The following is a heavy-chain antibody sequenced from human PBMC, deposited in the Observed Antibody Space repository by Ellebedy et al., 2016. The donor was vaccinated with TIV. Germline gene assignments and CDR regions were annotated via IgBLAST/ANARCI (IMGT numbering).Heavy chain of an antibody. CDR2: ISFDGRTT. CDR1: GYTFNAHY. CDR3: ARDQGDAGFDP. D-gene: IGHD3-16*01. J-gene: IGHJ5*02. V-gene: IGHV3-74*01. Sequence: GESLKISCVGSGYTFNAHYMYWLRQVSGEGLVWLARISFDGRTTGYADSVKGRFTISRDNAKNTLYLQMNGLRVEDTALYYCARDQGDAGFDPWGQGTLVTVSS.